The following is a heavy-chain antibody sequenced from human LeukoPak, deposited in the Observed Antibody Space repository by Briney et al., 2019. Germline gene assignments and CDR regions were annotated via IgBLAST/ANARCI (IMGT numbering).Heavy chain of an antibody. CDR1: GFTLGDYA. Sequence: GGSLRLSCAASGFTLGDYAMHWVHQAPGKALEWVAGISWNSGSIGYADSVKGRFTISRDNAKNSLYLQMNNLRAEGSALYYCAKDTSYYYGAGSSYFDYWGQGTLVTVSS. CDR3: AKDTSYYYGAGSSYFDY. D-gene: IGHD3-10*01. V-gene: IGHV3-9*01. J-gene: IGHJ4*02. CDR2: ISWNSGSI.